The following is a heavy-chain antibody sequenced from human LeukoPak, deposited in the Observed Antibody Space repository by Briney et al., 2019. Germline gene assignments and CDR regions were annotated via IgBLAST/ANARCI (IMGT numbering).Heavy chain of an antibody. CDR2: IYTSGST. Sequence: PSETLSLTCTVSGGSISSYYGSWIRQPPGKGLEWIGYIYTSGSTNYNPSLKSRVTISVDTSKNQFSLKLSSVTAADTAVYYCARHQDYDFWSGYYDYWGQGTLVTVSS. D-gene: IGHD3-3*01. CDR1: GGSISSYY. J-gene: IGHJ4*02. V-gene: IGHV4-4*09. CDR3: ARHQDYDFWSGYYDY.